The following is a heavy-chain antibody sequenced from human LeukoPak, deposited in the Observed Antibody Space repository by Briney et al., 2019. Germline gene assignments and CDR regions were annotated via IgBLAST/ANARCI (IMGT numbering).Heavy chain of an antibody. D-gene: IGHD3/OR15-3a*01. CDR1: GFTFSSYS. CDR2: ISSSGSYI. J-gene: IGHJ4*02. Sequence: GGSLRLSCAASGFTFSSYSISWLRQAPGKGLEWVSSISSSGSYIYYADSVKGRFTISRDNAKNSLYLQMNSLRAEDTAVYYCARDRTSDYWGQGTLVTVSS. V-gene: IGHV3-21*01. CDR3: ARDRTSDY.